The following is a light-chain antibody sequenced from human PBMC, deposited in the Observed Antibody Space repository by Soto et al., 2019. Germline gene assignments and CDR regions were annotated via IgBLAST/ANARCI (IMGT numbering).Light chain of an antibody. J-gene: IGKJ1*01. V-gene: IGKV3-15*01. CDR2: GAS. CDR3: QQYDNWPPWT. Sequence: DTVMTQSPATLSVSPGEKATLSCRASESVGSHLAWYQQKPGQAPRLLIYGASPRATGIPARFSGSGSGTEFTLTISSLQSEDVALYYCQQYDNWPPWTFGQGTKVEI. CDR1: ESVGSH.